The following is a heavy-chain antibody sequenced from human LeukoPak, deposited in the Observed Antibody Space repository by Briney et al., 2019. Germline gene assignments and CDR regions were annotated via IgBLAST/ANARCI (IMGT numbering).Heavy chain of an antibody. J-gene: IGHJ4*02. Sequence: PGGSLRLSCAASGFTVSSNYMSWVRQAPGKGLEWVSVIYSGGSTYYADSVKGRFTISRDNSKNTLYLQMNSRRAEDTAVYYCARAGSYRTCDYWGQGTLVTVSS. D-gene: IGHD1-26*01. CDR2: IYSGGST. CDR3: ARAGSYRTCDY. CDR1: GFTVSSNY. V-gene: IGHV3-66*02.